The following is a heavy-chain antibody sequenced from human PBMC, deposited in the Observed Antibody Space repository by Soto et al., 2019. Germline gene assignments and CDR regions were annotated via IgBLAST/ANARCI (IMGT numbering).Heavy chain of an antibody. CDR2: IYGDDGE. CDR1: GFSLSSSGVG. D-gene: IGHD3-16*01. J-gene: IGHJ3*01. Sequence: SGPTLVNPTQTLTLTCTFSGFSLSSSGVGVGWIRQPPGKALEWLALIYGDDGERYTPSLKTRLTITKDTSKNQVVLTMTNMDPVDTATYYCAHREGDDYVRGSYKAAFDVWGQGTMVTVSS. CDR3: AHREGDDYVRGSYKAAFDV. V-gene: IGHV2-5*02.